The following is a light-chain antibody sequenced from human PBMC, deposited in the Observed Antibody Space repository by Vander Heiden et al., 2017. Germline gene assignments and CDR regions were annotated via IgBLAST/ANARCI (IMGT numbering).Light chain of an antibody. CDR1: QGISSY. CDR2: AAS. CDR3: QQYYSYPLT. V-gene: IGKV1-8*01. J-gene: IGKJ4*01. Sequence: AIRMTQSSSSFSASTGDRVTITCRASQGISSYLAWYQQKPGKAPKLLSYAASTLQSGVPSRFSGSGSGTDFTLTISCLQSEDFATYYCQQYYSYPLTFGGGIKVEIK.